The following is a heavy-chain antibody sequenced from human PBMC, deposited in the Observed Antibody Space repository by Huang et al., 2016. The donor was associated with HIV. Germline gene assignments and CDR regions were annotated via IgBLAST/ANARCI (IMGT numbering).Heavy chain of an antibody. CDR1: GFTFSSYG. CDR3: AKGGSAAAVLDF. J-gene: IGHJ4*02. Sequence: QVQLVESGGGVVQPGRSLRISCAASGFTFSSYGMHCVRQAPGKGLEWVAVISYDAKTKYYADSVKGRFSISRDNSKTTVYLQLNSLRLEDTAVYYCAKGGSAAAVLDFWGQGTLVTVSS. D-gene: IGHD6-13*01. CDR2: ISYDAKTK. V-gene: IGHV3-30*18.